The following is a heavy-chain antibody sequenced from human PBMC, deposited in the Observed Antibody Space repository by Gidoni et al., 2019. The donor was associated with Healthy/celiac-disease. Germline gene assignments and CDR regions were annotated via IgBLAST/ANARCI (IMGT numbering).Heavy chain of an antibody. J-gene: IGHJ4*02. V-gene: IGHV1-69*09. CDR2: IIPFLGIA. D-gene: IGHD3-10*01. CDR3: AREGVLIWFGELSSFDY. CDR1: GGTFSSYA. Sequence: QVQLVQPGAEVKKPGSSVKVSCKASGGTFSSYAISWVRQAPGQGLEWMGRIIPFLGIANYAQKFQGRVTITADKFTSTAYMELSSLRSEDTAVYYCAREGVLIWFGELSSFDYWGQGTLVTVSS.